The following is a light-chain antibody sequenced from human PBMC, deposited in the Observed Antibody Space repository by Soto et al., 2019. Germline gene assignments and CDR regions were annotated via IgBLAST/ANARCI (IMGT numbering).Light chain of an antibody. V-gene: IGLV2-23*02. CDR2: EVS. CDR1: SSDVGSYNL. CDR3: CSYAGSSTLWV. J-gene: IGLJ3*02. Sequence: QSALTQPASMSGSPGQSITISCTGTSSDVGSYNLVSWYQQHPGKAPKLMIYEVSKRPSGVSNRFSGSKSGNTASLTISGLQAEDEADYYCCSYAGSSTLWVFGGGTKLTV.